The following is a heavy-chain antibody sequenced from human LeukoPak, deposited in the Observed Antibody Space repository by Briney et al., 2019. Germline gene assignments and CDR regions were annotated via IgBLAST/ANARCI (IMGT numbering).Heavy chain of an antibody. J-gene: IGHJ4*02. D-gene: IGHD5-24*01. Sequence: PSETLSLTCTVSGGSISNYYWSWIRQSPGRGLEWIGEIYHSGSTNYNPSLKSRVTISVDKSKNQFSLKLSSVTAADTAVYYCARGDGYNYYYFDYWGQGTLVTVSS. CDR1: GGSISNYY. V-gene: IGHV4-59*12. CDR2: IYHSGST. CDR3: ARGDGYNYYYFDY.